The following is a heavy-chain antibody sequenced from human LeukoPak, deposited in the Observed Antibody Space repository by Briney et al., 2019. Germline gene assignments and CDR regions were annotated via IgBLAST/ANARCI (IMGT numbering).Heavy chain of an antibody. Sequence: SETLSLTCTVSGGSISSYYWSWIRQPPGKGLEWIGYIYYSGSTNYNPSLKSRVTISVDTSKNQFSLKLSSVTAADTAVYYCARAVFSYCSGGSCPYFDYWGQGTLVTVSS. J-gene: IGHJ4*02. V-gene: IGHV4-59*01. CDR2: IYYSGST. CDR1: GGSISSYY. CDR3: ARAVFSYCSGGSCPYFDY. D-gene: IGHD2-15*01.